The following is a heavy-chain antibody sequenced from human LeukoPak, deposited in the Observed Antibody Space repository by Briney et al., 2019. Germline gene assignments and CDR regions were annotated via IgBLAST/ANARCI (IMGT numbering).Heavy chain of an antibody. D-gene: IGHD6-13*01. V-gene: IGHV3-48*01. Sequence: PGGSLRLSCAVSGFTFSSYNMNWVRHAPGKGLEWVSYIGSAGSTKFYAVSVKGRFTVSRDNAKNSLFLQMNSLRAEDTAVYYCARDRYSINLYMTCDYWGQGTLVTVSS. CDR3: ARDRYSINLYMTCDY. J-gene: IGHJ4*02. CDR2: IGSAGSTK. CDR1: GFTFSSYN.